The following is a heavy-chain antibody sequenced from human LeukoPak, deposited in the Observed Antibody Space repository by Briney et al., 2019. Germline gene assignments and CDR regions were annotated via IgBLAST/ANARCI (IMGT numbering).Heavy chain of an antibody. Sequence: SETLSLTCTVSGGSISSYYWSWIRQPPGKGLEWIGRIYTSGSTNYNPSLKSRVTISGDTSKNQFSLRLSSVTAADTAVYYCARASYSYDINGWVPFDYWGQGTWSPSPQ. CDR3: ARASYSYDINGWVPFDY. CDR2: IYTSGST. J-gene: IGHJ4*02. D-gene: IGHD3-22*01. V-gene: IGHV4-4*08. CDR1: GGSISSYY.